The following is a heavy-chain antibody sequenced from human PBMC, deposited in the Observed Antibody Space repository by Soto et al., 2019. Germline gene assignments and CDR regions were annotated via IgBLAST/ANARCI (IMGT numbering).Heavy chain of an antibody. V-gene: IGHV1-69*13. CDR1: GGTFSSFA. J-gene: IGHJ6*02. CDR3: ARDEXGSSPPQNYYYYYGMDV. CDR2: IIPIFGTA. Sequence: SVKVSCKASGGTFSSFAISWVRQAPGQGLEWRGGIIPIFGTANYAQKFQGRVTITADESTSTAYMELSSLRSEDTAVYYCARDEXGSSPPQNYYYYYGMDVWGPGTTVTVSS. D-gene: IGHD6-13*01.